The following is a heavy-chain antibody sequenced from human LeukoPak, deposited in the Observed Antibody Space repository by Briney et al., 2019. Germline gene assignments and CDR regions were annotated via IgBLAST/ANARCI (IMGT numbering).Heavy chain of an antibody. Sequence: ASVTVSFKASGYTFTSYYMHWVRQAPGQGLEWMGLINPSGGSTSYAQKFQGRVTITRDMSTSTVYMELSSLRSEDTAVYYCARERRAYYYFDYWGQGTLVTVSS. J-gene: IGHJ4*02. V-gene: IGHV1-46*01. CDR2: INPSGGST. CDR1: GYTFTSYY. CDR3: ARERRAYYYFDY. D-gene: IGHD3-10*01.